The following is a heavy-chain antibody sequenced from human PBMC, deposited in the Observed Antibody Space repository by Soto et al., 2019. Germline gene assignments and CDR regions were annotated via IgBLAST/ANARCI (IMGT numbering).Heavy chain of an antibody. J-gene: IGHJ4*02. CDR3: ATEGRGDCGGDCYLDY. CDR1: GGSISSSY. V-gene: IGHV4-59*08. CDR2: IYYSGST. D-gene: IGHD2-21*02. Sequence: PSETLSLTCTVSGGSISSSYWSWIRQPPGKGLEWIGYIYYSGSTNCNPPLKGRVTISVDTSKNQFSLKLNSVTAADTAVYYCATEGRGDCGGDCYLDYWGQGTLVTVSS.